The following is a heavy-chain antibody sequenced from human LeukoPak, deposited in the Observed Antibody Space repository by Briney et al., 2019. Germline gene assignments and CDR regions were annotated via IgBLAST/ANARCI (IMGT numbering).Heavy chain of an antibody. CDR3: ARSGSGWFDY. Sequence: GGSLRLSCAASGFTFSSYSMNWVRQAPGKGLEWVSHITASGTAIFYVDSVKGRFTISRDNAKNSLYLQMNSLRDEDTAVYYCARSGSGWFDYWGQGTLVTVSS. CDR1: GFTFSSYS. J-gene: IGHJ4*02. V-gene: IGHV3-48*02. CDR2: ITASGTAI. D-gene: IGHD6-19*01.